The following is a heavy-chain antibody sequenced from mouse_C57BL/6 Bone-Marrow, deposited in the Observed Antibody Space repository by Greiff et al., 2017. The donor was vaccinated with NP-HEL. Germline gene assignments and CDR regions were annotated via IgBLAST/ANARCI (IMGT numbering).Heavy chain of an antibody. CDR1: GFTFSDYG. Sequence: EVQLVVSGGGLVKPGGSLKLSCTASGFTFSDYGMHWVRQAPEKGLEWVAYISGGSSTIYYADTVKGRFTISRDNAKNTLFLQMTSLRSEDTAMFYCAREDGSSYGDAMDYWGQGTSVTVSS. J-gene: IGHJ4*01. CDR3: AREDGSSYGDAMDY. CDR2: ISGGSSTI. D-gene: IGHD1-1*01. V-gene: IGHV5-17*01.